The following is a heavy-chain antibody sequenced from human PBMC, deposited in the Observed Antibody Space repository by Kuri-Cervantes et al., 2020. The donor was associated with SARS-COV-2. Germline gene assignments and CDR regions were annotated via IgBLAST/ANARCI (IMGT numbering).Heavy chain of an antibody. Sequence: AVHVPCKSPGVTFSSYAISWVRQAPGQGLEWMGRIIPILGIANYAQKFQGRVTITADKSTSTAYMELSSLRSEDTAVYYCARAPTTVVYYYNYGMDVWGQGTTVTVSS. CDR3: ARAPTTVVYYYNYGMDV. J-gene: IGHJ6*02. CDR1: GVTFSSYA. CDR2: IIPILGIA. V-gene: IGHV1-69*04. D-gene: IGHD4-23*01.